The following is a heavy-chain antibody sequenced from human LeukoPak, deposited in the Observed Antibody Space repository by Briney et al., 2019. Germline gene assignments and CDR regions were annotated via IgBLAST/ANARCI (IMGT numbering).Heavy chain of an antibody. Sequence: ASAKVSCKASGYTFTGYYMHWVRQAPGQGLEWMGWINPNSGGTNYAQKFQGRVTMTRDTSISTAYMELSRLRSDDTAVYYCAREQSDCSGGSCYYYYMDVWGKGTTVTVSS. V-gene: IGHV1-2*02. CDR1: GYTFTGYY. CDR2: INPNSGGT. CDR3: AREQSDCSGGSCYYYYMDV. D-gene: IGHD2-15*01. J-gene: IGHJ6*03.